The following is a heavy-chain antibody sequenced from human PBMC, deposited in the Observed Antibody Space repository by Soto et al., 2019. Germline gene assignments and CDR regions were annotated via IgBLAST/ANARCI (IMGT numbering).Heavy chain of an antibody. D-gene: IGHD1-1*01. CDR2: ISAYNGNK. J-gene: IGHJ4*02. Sequence: QVQLVQSGAEVKKPGASVKVSCKASGYTFTSYGISWVRQAPGQGLEWMGWISAYNGNKKYAQKLQGRVTMTTDTSTRTASMEPRSLRSDDTAVYYCARDTTPVDSWGQGTLVTVSS. CDR1: GYTFTSYG. V-gene: IGHV1-18*01. CDR3: ARDTTPVDS.